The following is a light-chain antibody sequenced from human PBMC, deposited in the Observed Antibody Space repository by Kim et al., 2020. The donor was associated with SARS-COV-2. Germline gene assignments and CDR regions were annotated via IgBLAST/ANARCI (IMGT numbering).Light chain of an antibody. CDR1: QSVSSSY. J-gene: IGKJ1*01. V-gene: IGKV3-20*01. CDR3: QQYGSSPQT. CDR2: DAS. Sequence: SPGERATLSCRASQSVSSSYSAWYQQKPGQAPRLLIYDASSRATGIPDRFSGSGSGTDFTLTISRLEPEDFAVYYCQQYGSSPQTFGQGTKVEIK.